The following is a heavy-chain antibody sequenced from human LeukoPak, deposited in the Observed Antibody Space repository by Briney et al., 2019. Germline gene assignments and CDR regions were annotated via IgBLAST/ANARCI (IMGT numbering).Heavy chain of an antibody. CDR3: ATTYYYDSRNFDY. V-gene: IGHV1-24*01. J-gene: IGHJ4*02. Sequence: ASVKVSCKVSGYTLTELSMHWVRQAPGKGLEWMGGFDPEDGETIYAQKFQGRVTMTEDTSTDTAYMELSSLRSEDPAVYYCATTYYYDSRNFDYWGQGTLVTVSS. CDR1: GYTLTELS. CDR2: FDPEDGET. D-gene: IGHD3-22*01.